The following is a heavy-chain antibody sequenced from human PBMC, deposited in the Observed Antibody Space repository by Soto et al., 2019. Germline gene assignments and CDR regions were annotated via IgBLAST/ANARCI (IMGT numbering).Heavy chain of an antibody. V-gene: IGHV1-3*01. CDR2: INAGKGNR. CDR3: ARGEGIAGD. Sequence: QVQLVQSGAEVKKPGASVKVSCKASGYTFTSYGMHWVRQATGQSLEWMGWINAGKGNRKYSQKCQGRVTITRDTPSSTADRGLSSLRSEATAGYYCARGEGIAGDGGQGTLVTVSP. D-gene: IGHD6-13*01. J-gene: IGHJ4*02. CDR1: GYTFTSYG.